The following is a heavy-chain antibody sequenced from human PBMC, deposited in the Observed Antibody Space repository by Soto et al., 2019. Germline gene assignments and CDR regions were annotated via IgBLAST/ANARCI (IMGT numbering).Heavy chain of an antibody. J-gene: IGHJ6*02. Sequence: PGGSLRLSCAASGFTFSSYAMSWVRQAPGKGLEWVSAISGSGGSTYYADSVKGRFTISRDNSKNTLYLQMNSLRAEDTAVYYCAKILAGDLVVVAAEEYYYYYGMDVWGQGTTVTVSS. V-gene: IGHV3-23*01. CDR2: ISGSGGST. CDR1: GFTFSSYA. D-gene: IGHD2-15*01. CDR3: AKILAGDLVVVAAEEYYYYYGMDV.